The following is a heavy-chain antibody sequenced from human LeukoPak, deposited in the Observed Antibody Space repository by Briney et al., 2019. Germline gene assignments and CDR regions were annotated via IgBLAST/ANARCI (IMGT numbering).Heavy chain of an antibody. Sequence: ASVEVSCKASGYTFTSYDINWVRQATGQGLEWMGWMNPNSGNTGYAQKFQGRVTMTRNTSISTAYMELSSLRSEDTAVYYCARGRVVRGVYNWFDPWGQGTLVTVSS. J-gene: IGHJ5*02. CDR2: MNPNSGNT. D-gene: IGHD3-10*01. CDR3: ARGRVVRGVYNWFDP. CDR1: GYTFTSYD. V-gene: IGHV1-8*01.